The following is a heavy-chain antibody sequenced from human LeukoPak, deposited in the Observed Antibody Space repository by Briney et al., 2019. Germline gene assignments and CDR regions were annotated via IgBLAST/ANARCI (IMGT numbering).Heavy chain of an antibody. CDR2: IKPKTDGETT. D-gene: IGHD2-21*01. CDR3: ITPLPYSAQ. Sequence: SGGSLRLSCAASGVTFSNAYMNWVRQAPGKGLEWVGRIKPKTDGETTEYAAPVKGRFSISRDDSKNMLYLQMNSLKTEDTAVYYCITPLPYSAQGGQGTLVTVSS. CDR1: GVTFSNAY. V-gene: IGHV3-15*07. J-gene: IGHJ4*02.